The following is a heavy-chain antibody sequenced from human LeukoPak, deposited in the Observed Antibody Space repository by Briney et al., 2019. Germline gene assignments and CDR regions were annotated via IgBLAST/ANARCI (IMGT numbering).Heavy chain of an antibody. CDR1: GFTFSSYW. CDR3: AREGYYYDSSHPDY. CDR2: IKQDGSEK. V-gene: IGHV3-7*01. D-gene: IGHD3-22*01. Sequence: PGGSLRLSCAASGFTFSSYWMSWVRQAPGKGLEWVANIKQDGSEKYYVDSVKGRFTISRDNAKNSLYLQMNSLRAEDTAVYYCAREGYYYDSSHPDYWGQGTLVTVSS. J-gene: IGHJ4*02.